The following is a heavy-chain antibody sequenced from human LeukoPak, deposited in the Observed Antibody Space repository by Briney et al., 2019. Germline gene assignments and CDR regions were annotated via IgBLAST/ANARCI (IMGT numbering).Heavy chain of an antibody. CDR1: GFTFSSYG. D-gene: IGHD1-1*01. J-gene: IGHJ3*02. V-gene: IGHV3-23*01. CDR3: ARGIAMTTLNALDI. CDR2: ISGSGGST. Sequence: GGSLRLSCAASGFTFSSYGMSWVRQAPGKGLEWVSAISGSGGSTYYADSVKGRFTISRDKSKSTLYLQMNSLRAEDTAMYYCARGIAMTTLNALDIWGQGTMVTVSS.